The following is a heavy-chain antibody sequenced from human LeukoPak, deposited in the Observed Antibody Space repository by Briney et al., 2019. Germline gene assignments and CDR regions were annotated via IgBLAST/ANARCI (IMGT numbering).Heavy chain of an antibody. J-gene: IGHJ4*02. CDR2: IGTAGDT. CDR1: GFTFSSYD. V-gene: IGHV3-13*01. Sequence: GGSLRLSCAASGFTFSSYDIHWVRQATGKGLEWVSAIGTAGDTYYPGSVKGRFTISRENAKNSLYLQMNSLRAGDTAVYYCARGYDFWGIDYWGQGTLVTVSS. CDR3: ARGYDFWGIDY. D-gene: IGHD3-3*01.